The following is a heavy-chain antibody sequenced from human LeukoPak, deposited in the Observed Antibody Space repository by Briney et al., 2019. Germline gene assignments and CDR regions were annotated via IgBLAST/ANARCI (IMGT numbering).Heavy chain of an antibody. J-gene: IGHJ3*02. V-gene: IGHV3-30*04. CDR1: GFTFSSYA. CDR2: ISYDGYNK. Sequence: GRSLRLSCAASGFTFSSYAMHWVRQAPGKGLEWVAVISYDGYNKYYADSVKGRFTISRDNSKNTLYLQMNSLRAEDTAVYYCARIQVVTAIWGQGTMVTVSS. CDR3: ARIQVVTAI. D-gene: IGHD5-18*01.